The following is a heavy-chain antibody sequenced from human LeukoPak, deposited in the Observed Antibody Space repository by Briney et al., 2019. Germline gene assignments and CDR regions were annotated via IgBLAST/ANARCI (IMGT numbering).Heavy chain of an antibody. CDR3: ARGLLPMVRGVIGY. J-gene: IGHJ4*02. Sequence: GGSLRLSCAASGFTFSSYEMNWVRQAPGKGLEWVAYISSSGSTIYYADSVKGRFTISRDNAKNSLYLQMNSLRAEATAVYYCARGLLPMVRGVIGYWGQGTLVTVSS. V-gene: IGHV3-48*03. D-gene: IGHD3-10*01. CDR1: GFTFSSYE. CDR2: ISSSGSTI.